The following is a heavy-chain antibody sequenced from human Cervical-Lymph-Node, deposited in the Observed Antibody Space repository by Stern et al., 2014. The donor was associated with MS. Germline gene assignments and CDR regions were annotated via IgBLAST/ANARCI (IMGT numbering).Heavy chain of an antibody. D-gene: IGHD2-21*01. CDR1: GFSFTNYG. J-gene: IGHJ4*02. Sequence: VQLVQSGGGVVQPGRSLRLSCAASGFSFTNYGMHWVRQAPGKGLEWVALMWHAGSNRYYADSVKGRFSISRDNSKNTLHLQMNDLRAEDTAVYYCARDRDFVVAGTDDWFYFDYWGQGTLVTVSS. V-gene: IGHV3-33*01. CDR3: ARDRDFVVAGTDDWFYFDY. CDR2: MWHAGSNR.